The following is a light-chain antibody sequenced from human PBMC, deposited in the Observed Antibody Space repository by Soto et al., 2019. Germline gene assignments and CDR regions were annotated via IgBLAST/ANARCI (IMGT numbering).Light chain of an antibody. CDR3: QQHIGWPLT. CDR1: QSVSSN. V-gene: IGKV3-15*01. CDR2: GAS. Sequence: EILMTQSPATLSVSPGERATLSCRASQSVSSNLAWYQQKPGQAPRLLIYGASTRDTGIPARFSGSGSGTEFTLSISRLEPEDFEVYYCQQHIGWPLTFGGGTKVDIK. J-gene: IGKJ4*01.